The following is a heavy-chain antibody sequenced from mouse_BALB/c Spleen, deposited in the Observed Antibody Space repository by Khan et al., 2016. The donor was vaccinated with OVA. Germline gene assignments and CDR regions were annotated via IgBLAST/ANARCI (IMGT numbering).Heavy chain of an antibody. J-gene: IGHJ4*01. D-gene: IGHD1-1*01. CDR1: GDSITSGF. CDR3: SRSYGSWAMDY. CDR2: ITYSGNI. Sequence: EVQLQESGPSLVKPSQTLSLTCSVTGDSITSGFWNWLRKFPGNKFEYLGYITYSGNIYYNPSLKSRLSITRHTSKTRYSLQLNSVTTEDTATYYCSRSYGSWAMDYWGQGTSVTVSS. V-gene: IGHV3-8*02.